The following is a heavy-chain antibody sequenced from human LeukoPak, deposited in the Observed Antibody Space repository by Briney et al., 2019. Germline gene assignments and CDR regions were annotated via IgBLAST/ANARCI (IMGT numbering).Heavy chain of an antibody. V-gene: IGHV4-34*01. D-gene: IGHD3-9*01. CDR1: GGSFSRYY. CDR2: INHSGST. Sequence: SETLSLTCAVYGGSFSRYYWSWIRQPPGKGLEWIGEINHSGSTNYNPSLKSRVTISVDTSKNQFSLKLSSVTAADTAVYYCARGREYDILTGYHYYFDYWGQGTLVTVSS. J-gene: IGHJ4*02. CDR3: ARGREYDILTGYHYYFDY.